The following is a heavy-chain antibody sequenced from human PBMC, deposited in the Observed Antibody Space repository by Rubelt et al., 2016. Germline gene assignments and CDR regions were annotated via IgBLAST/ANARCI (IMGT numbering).Heavy chain of an antibody. J-gene: IGHJ2*01. D-gene: IGHD6-6*01. Sequence: QVQLVQSGAEVKKPGASVKVSCKASGYTFTSYGISWVRQAPGQGLEWMGWISAYNGNTNYAQKFKGRVTMTTDTSTSTAYMGLRSLRSDDTAVYYCARDRIRIAARQGWYFDLWGRGTLVTVSS. CDR1: GYTFTSYG. V-gene: IGHV1-18*01. CDR2: ISAYNGNT. CDR3: ARDRIRIAARQGWYFDL.